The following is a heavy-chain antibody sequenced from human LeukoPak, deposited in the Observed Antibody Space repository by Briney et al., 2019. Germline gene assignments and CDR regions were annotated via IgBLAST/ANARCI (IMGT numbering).Heavy chain of an antibody. CDR3: ARDHRRWLQLRGAFDY. V-gene: IGHV3-30*04. D-gene: IGHD5-24*01. CDR2: ISYDGSNK. Sequence: GRSLRLSCAASGFTFSSYAMHWVRQAPGKGLEWVAVISYDGSNKYYADSVKGRFTISRDNSKNTLYLQMNSLRAEDTAVYYCARDHRRWLQLRGAFDYWGQGTLVTVSS. CDR1: GFTFSSYA. J-gene: IGHJ4*02.